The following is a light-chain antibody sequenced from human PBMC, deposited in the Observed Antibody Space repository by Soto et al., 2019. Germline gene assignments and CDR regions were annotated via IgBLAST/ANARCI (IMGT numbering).Light chain of an antibody. J-gene: IGKJ2*01. Sequence: DIQMTQSPSSLSASVGDRVTITCRASQSISIYLNWYQQKPGKAPSLLIYAASSLQSGVPSRFSGSGFGTDFTLTITSLQPEDFATYYCQQSFTTPPYTFGQGTKLEIK. CDR3: QQSFTTPPYT. CDR1: QSISIY. CDR2: AAS. V-gene: IGKV1-39*01.